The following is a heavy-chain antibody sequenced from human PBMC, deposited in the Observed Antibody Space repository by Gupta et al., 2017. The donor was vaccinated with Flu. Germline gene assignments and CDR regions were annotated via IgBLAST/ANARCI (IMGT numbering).Heavy chain of an antibody. Sequence: EVQLVESGGGLVQPGGSLRLSCAASGFTFSSYEMTWVRQAPGKGLEWVSYISSSGSTIYYADSVKGRFTISRDNAKNSLYLQMNSLRAEDTAVYYCARDRPGIAAAAADAFDIWGQGTMVTVSS. CDR1: GFTFSSYE. J-gene: IGHJ3*02. CDR3: ARDRPGIAAAAADAFDI. D-gene: IGHD6-13*01. CDR2: ISSSGSTI. V-gene: IGHV3-48*03.